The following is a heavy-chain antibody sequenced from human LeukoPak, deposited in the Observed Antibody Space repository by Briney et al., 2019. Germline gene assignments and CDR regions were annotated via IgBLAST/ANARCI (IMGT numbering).Heavy chain of an antibody. CDR1: EFTFSTYG. Sequence: GGSLRLSCAASEFTFSTYGMHWVRQAPGKGLEWVAVISYDGSYKFYADSVKGRFTISRDNAKNSLYLQMNSLRAEDTAVYYCAREGGGSYRSFDYWGQGTLVTVSS. V-gene: IGHV3-30*03. D-gene: IGHD1-26*01. CDR2: ISYDGSYK. CDR3: AREGGGSYRSFDY. J-gene: IGHJ4*02.